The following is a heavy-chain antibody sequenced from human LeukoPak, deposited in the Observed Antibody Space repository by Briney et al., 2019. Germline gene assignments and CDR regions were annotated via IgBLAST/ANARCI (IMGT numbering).Heavy chain of an antibody. CDR3: AREYYDILTVTDIWFDP. D-gene: IGHD3-9*01. Sequence: SVKVSCKASGGTFSSYAISWVRQAPGQGLEWMGGIIPIFGTANYAQKFQGRVTITADKSTSTAYMELSSLRAEDTAVYYCAREYYDILTVTDIWFDPWGQGTLVTVSS. V-gene: IGHV1-69*06. J-gene: IGHJ5*02. CDR2: IIPIFGTA. CDR1: GGTFSSYA.